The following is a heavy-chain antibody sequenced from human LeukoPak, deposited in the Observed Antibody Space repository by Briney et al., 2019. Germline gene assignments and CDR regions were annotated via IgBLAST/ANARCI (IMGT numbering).Heavy chain of an antibody. CDR1: GFTVSSNY. CDR2: IFSGGTI. Sequence: PGGSLRLSCVASGFTVSSNYMSWVRQAPGKGLEWVSVIFSGGTIYYADSVMGRFTISRDNSKNTLYLQMNSLRAEDTAVYYCARGHVGYSYGFDYWGQGTLVTVSS. V-gene: IGHV3-53*01. D-gene: IGHD5-18*01. J-gene: IGHJ4*02. CDR3: ARGHVGYSYGFDY.